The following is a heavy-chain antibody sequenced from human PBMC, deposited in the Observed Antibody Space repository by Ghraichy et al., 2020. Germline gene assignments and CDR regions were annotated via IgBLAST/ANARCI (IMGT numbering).Heavy chain of an antibody. J-gene: IGHJ6*02. CDR3: AKDMGIAVADDYYYGMDV. V-gene: IGHV3-9*01. D-gene: IGHD6-19*01. CDR2: ISWNSGSI. Sequence: GGSLRLSCAASGFTFDDYAMHWVRQAPGKGLEWVSGISWNSGSIGYADSVKGRFTISRDNAKNSLYLQMNSLRAEDTALYYCAKDMGIAVADDYYYGMDVWGQGTTVTVSS. CDR1: GFTFDDYA.